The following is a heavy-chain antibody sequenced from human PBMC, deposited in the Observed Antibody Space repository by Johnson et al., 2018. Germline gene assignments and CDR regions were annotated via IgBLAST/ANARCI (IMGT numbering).Heavy chain of an antibody. CDR1: GFTFSSYG. D-gene: IGHD1-26*01. CDR3: AKESGGGRDAFDI. Sequence: QPGRSLRLSCAASGFTFSSYGMHWVRQAPGKGLEWAAVISYDGSNKYFADSVKGRFTISRDNSKNTLYLQMNSLRAEETAVCYFAKESGGGRDAFDIWGQGTMVTVSS. J-gene: IGHJ3*02. V-gene: IGHV3-30*18. CDR2: ISYDGSNK.